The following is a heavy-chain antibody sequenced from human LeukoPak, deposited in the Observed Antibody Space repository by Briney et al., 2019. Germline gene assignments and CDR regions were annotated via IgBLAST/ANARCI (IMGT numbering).Heavy chain of an antibody. J-gene: IGHJ4*02. Sequence: GGSLRLSCAASGFTFSSNWMHWVRQAPGKGLEWVSSISSSSSYIFYADSVKGRFTISRDNAKNSLYLQMNSLRAEDTAFYYCARDTFDYWGQGTLVTVSS. CDR3: ARDTFDY. CDR1: GFTFSSNW. V-gene: IGHV3-21*01. CDR2: ISSSSSYI.